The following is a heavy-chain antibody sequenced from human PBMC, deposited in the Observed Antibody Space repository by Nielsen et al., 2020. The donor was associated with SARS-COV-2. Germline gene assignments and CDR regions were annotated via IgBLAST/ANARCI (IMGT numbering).Heavy chain of an antibody. D-gene: IGHD5-24*01. CDR2: FYYGGTT. CDR3: VRIDMATISVDY. J-gene: IGHJ4*02. CDR1: GGSINHRNW. Sequence: SETLSLTCAVSGGSINHRNWWSWVRQSPGKGLEWIGSFYYGGTTYQNPSLESRVTISVDTSKNQFSLNMVSVTAADTAVYYCVRIDMATISVDYWGRGTLVTVSS. V-gene: IGHV4-4*02.